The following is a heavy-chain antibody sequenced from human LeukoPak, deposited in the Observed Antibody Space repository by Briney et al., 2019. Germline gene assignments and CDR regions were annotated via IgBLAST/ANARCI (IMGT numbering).Heavy chain of an antibody. CDR2: IYYGGST. D-gene: IGHD2-2*02. Sequence: PSETLSLTCTVSGSSISGSSYYWVWIRQPPGKGLEWIGSIYYGGSTYYNPSLKSRVTISVDTSKNQFSLKVSSVTAADTAVYYCARVAGIPYDYWGQGTLVTVSS. J-gene: IGHJ4*02. CDR1: GSSISGSSYY. CDR3: ARVAGIPYDY. V-gene: IGHV4-39*01.